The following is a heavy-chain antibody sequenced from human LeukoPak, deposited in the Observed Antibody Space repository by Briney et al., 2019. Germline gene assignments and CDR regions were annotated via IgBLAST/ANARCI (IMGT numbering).Heavy chain of an antibody. J-gene: IGHJ4*02. CDR2: IRYDGSNK. V-gene: IGHV3-30*02. CDR1: GFTFSGSA. D-gene: IGHD2-21*01. CDR3: AKVDRGHIPFDY. Sequence: GGSLRLSCAASGFTFSGSAMHWVRQAPGKGLEWVAFIRYDGSNKYYADSVKGRFTISRDNSKNTLYLQMNSLRAEDTAVYYCAKVDRGHIPFDYWGQGTLVTVSS.